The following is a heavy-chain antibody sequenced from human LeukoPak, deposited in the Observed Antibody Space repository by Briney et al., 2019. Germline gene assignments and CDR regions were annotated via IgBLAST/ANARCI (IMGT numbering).Heavy chain of an antibody. J-gene: IGHJ6*04. CDR1: GFTFSSYS. CDR3: ARAAYCGGDCYSTDV. CDR2: ISSSSSYI. D-gene: IGHD2-21*02. V-gene: IGHV3-21*01. Sequence: GGSLRLSCAASGFTFSSYSMNWVRQAPGKGLEWVSSISSSSSYIYYADSVKGRFTISRDNAKNSLYLQMNSLRAEDTAVYYCARAAYCGGDCYSTDVWGKGTTVTVSS.